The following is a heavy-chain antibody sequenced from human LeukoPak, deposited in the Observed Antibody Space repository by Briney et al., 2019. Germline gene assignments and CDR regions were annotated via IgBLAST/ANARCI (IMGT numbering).Heavy chain of an antibody. J-gene: IGHJ4*02. CDR2: TWFDGSDK. CDR1: GFTFSTYG. V-gene: IGHV3-33*01. CDR3: ARDPSDGRYYFDY. Sequence: GRSLRLSCAASGFTFSTYGLHWVRQAPGMGLEWVAVTWFDGSDKFYSDSVKGRFTISRDNSKTTVYLQMNSLRAEDTAVYYCARDPSDGRYYFDYWGQGTLVTVTS.